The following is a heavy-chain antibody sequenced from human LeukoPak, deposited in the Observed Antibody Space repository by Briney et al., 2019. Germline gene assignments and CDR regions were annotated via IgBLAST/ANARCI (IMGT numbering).Heavy chain of an antibody. J-gene: IGHJ4*02. V-gene: IGHV4-39*01. CDR3: AIYMVRGVLFDY. CDR1: GGSISGSSYY. Sequence: SETLSLTCTVSGGSISGSSYYWGWIRQPPGRGLEWIGSIYYSGSTYYNPSLKSRVTISVDTSKNQFSLKLSSVTAADTAVYYCAIYMVRGVLFDYWGQGTLVTVSS. D-gene: IGHD3-10*01. CDR2: IYYSGST.